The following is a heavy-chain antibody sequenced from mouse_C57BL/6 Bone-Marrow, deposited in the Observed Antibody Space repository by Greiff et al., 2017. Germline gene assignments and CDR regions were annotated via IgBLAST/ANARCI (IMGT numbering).Heavy chain of an antibody. CDR1: GFNFNTYA. J-gene: IGHJ3*01. CDR3: LRGGLRLFAY. D-gene: IGHD2-4*01. CDR2: IRSKGSNYAT. Sequence: EVKLMESGGGLVQPKGSLKLSCAASGFNFNTYAMHWVRQAPGQGLEWVARIRSKGSNYATYYADSVKDSFTISRADSPSILYLQMNNLNTEDKAMDYCLRGGLRLFAYWGQGTLVTVSA. V-gene: IGHV10-3*01.